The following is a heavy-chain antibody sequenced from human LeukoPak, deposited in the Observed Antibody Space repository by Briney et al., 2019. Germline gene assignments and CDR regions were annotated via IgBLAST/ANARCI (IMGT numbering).Heavy chain of an antibody. CDR2: IYSGGST. CDR3: ARGYGMDV. Sequence: GGSLRLSCSASGFILSPYAMHWVRQAPGKGLEWVSVIYSGGSTYYADSVKGRFTISRDNSKNTLYLQMNSLRAEDTAVYYCARGYGMDVWGQGTTVTVSS. CDR1: GFILSPYA. V-gene: IGHV3-53*01. J-gene: IGHJ6*02.